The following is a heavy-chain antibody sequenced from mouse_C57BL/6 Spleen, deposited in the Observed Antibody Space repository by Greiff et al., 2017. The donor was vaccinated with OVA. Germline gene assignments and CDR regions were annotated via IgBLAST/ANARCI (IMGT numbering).Heavy chain of an antibody. D-gene: IGHD2-14*01. CDR1: GFTFSNYW. J-gene: IGHJ3*01. Sequence: EVMLVESGGGLVQPGGSMKLSCVASGFTFSNYWMNWVRQSPEKGLEWVAQIRLKSDNYATHYAESVKGRFTISRDDSKSSVYLQMNNLRAEDTGIYYCTEGDRPWFAYWGQGTLVTVSA. V-gene: IGHV6-3*01. CDR3: TEGDRPWFAY. CDR2: IRLKSDNYAT.